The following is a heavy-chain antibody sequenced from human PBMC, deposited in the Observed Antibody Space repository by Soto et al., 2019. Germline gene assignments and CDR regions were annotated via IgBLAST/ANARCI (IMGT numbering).Heavy chain of an antibody. CDR1: GFTFSSYA. D-gene: IGHD3-22*01. CDR3: AKTPPRASYYYDSSVNDAFDI. J-gene: IGHJ3*02. Sequence: GGSLRLSCAASGFTFSSYAMSWVRQAPGKGLEWVSAISGSGGSTYYADSVKGRFTISRDNSKNTLYLQMNSLRAEDTAVYYCAKTPPRASYYYDSSVNDAFDIWGQGTMVTVSS. CDR2: ISGSGGST. V-gene: IGHV3-23*01.